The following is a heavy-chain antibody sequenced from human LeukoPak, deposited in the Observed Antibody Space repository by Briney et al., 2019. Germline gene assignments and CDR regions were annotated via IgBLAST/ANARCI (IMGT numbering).Heavy chain of an antibody. Sequence: GGSLRLSCAASGFNFKDHYMDWVRQAPGKGLEWVARIRNKANTYTTQYDASVRGRFIISRDDSKNSLFLQMNSLQIEDTAVYFCARGGIVGASPFEFWGQGTLVTVSS. CDR3: ARGGIVGASPFEF. J-gene: IGHJ4*02. V-gene: IGHV3-72*01. CDR1: GFNFKDHY. CDR2: IRNKANTYTT. D-gene: IGHD1-26*01.